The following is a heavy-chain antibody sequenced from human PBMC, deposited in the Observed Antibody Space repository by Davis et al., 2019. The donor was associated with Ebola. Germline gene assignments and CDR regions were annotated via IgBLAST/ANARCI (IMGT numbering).Heavy chain of an antibody. Sequence: PSETLSLTCTVSGASLSTGSSYWSWVRQRPGKGLEWIGYIYNIGSTYYNPSLESRVAISADSSKNQFSLRLTSVTAADTAVYYCARQRDEPPPENYFDFWGQGTLVTVSS. CDR1: GASLSTGSSY. CDR3: ARQRDEPPPENYFDF. D-gene: IGHD2-21*01. CDR2: IYNIGST. V-gene: IGHV4-31*03. J-gene: IGHJ4*02.